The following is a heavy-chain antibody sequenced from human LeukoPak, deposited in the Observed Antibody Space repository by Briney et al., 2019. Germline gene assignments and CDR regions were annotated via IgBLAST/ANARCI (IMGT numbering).Heavy chain of an antibody. J-gene: IGHJ4*02. D-gene: IGHD6-19*01. CDR3: AGRGIAVAGGFDY. CDR1: GGSISSSSYY. Sequence: PSETLSLTCTVYGGSISSSSYYWGWIRQPPGKVLEWIGSIYYSGSTYYNPSIKSRISISVDRSKYMFSVKLSSVTAADTAVYYCAGRGIAVAGGFDYWGQGTLVTVSS. CDR2: IYYSGST. V-gene: IGHV4-39*01.